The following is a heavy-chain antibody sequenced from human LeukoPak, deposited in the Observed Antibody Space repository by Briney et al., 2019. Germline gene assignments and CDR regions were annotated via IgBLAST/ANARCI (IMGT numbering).Heavy chain of an antibody. CDR3: AREGYIYGVDY. J-gene: IGHJ4*02. CDR2: ISSSTSTI. V-gene: IGHV3-48*01. D-gene: IGHD5-18*01. Sequence: GGSLRLSCAASGFTFSSYSMNWVRQAPGKGLEWVSYISSSTSTIYYADSVKGRFTISRDNAKNSLYLQMNSLRAEDTAVYYCAREGYIYGVDYWGQGTLVTVSS. CDR1: GFTFSSYS.